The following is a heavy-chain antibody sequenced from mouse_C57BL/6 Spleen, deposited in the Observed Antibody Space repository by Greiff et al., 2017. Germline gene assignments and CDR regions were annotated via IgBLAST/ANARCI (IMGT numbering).Heavy chain of an antibody. V-gene: IGHV1-82*01. Sequence: QVQLLQSGPELVKPGASVKISCSASGYAFSSYWMNWVKQRPGKGLEWIGWIYPGDGDTYYHGKFKGKATLTADKSYITADMQLSSLTSEDSAVYSCASAELNGYYFDYWGQGTTLTVAS. CDR2: IYPGDGDT. D-gene: IGHD1-2*01. CDR1: GYAFSSYW. J-gene: IGHJ2*01. CDR3: ASAELNGYYFDY.